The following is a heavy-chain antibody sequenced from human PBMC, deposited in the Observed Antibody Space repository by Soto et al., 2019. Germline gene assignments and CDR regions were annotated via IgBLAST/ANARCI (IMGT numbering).Heavy chain of an antibody. V-gene: IGHV1-69*19. CDR1: GGTFNTYA. J-gene: IGHJ4*02. Sequence: QVQLVQSGAEVKKPGSSVKVSCQSSGGTFNTYAMNWVRQAPGQGPEWMGDISPMFGAANYAPKFQGRVTITADEYTGTSYMQLSSLTSEDTALDFCAREVQVHTPAFVYWGQGTLVTVSS. CDR3: AREVQVHTPAFVY. CDR2: ISPMFGAA. D-gene: IGHD3-10*01.